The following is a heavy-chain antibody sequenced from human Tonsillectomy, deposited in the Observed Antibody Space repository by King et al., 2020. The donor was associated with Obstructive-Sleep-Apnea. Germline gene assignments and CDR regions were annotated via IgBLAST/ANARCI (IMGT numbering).Heavy chain of an antibody. V-gene: IGHV1-18*04. J-gene: IGHJ6*02. D-gene: IGHD2-2*01. CDR2: ISAYNGNT. CDR3: ARDRYCSSTSCYEGYYYYYGMDV. Sequence: VQLVQSGAEVKKPGASVKVSCKASGYTFTSYGISWVRQAPGQGLEWMGWISAYNGNTNYAQKLQGRVTMTTDTSTSTAYMELRSLRSDDTAVYYCARDRYCSSTSCYEGYYYYYGMDVWGQGTTVTVSS. CDR1: GYTFTSYG.